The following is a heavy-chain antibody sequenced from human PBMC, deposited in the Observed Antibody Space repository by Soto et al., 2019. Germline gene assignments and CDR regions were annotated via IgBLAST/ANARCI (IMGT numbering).Heavy chain of an antibody. CDR3: VRGGSTYYDSSGYVTYYYYYRMNV. V-gene: IGHV3-30-3*01. J-gene: IGHJ6*04. CDR2: ISYDGSNK. D-gene: IGHD3-22*01. Sequence: GGSLRLSCAASGFTFSSYAMHWVRQAPGKGLEWVAVISYDGSNKYYADSVKGRFTISRDNSKNPLYLQMNSRRAEDPAVYYCVRGGSTYYDSSGYVTYYYYYRMNVWGKGTTVTVSS. CDR1: GFTFSSYA.